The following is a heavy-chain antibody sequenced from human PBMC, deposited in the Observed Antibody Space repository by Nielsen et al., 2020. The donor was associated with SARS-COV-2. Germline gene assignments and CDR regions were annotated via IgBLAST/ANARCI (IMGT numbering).Heavy chain of an antibody. D-gene: IGHD2-15*01. CDR3: VREGLQDYGLDV. Sequence: GESLKISCKAAGYTFSGYYLHWVRQAPGQGLEWIGRINPDSGGTSNAQKFQGRVIMTRDTSISTAYMDLSNLRVDDTAVYYCVREGLQDYGLDVWGQGTTVIVSS. CDR1: GYTFSGYY. J-gene: IGHJ6*02. CDR2: INPDSGGT. V-gene: IGHV1-2*06.